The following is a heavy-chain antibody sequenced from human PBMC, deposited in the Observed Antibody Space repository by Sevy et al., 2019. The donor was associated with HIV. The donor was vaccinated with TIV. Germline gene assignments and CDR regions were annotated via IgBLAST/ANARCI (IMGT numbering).Heavy chain of an antibody. D-gene: IGHD3-22*01. J-gene: IGHJ4*02. Sequence: ASVKVSCKTSGYTFIKHPLSWVRQAPGHCLEWMGCIITYNGETKYAQKFQGRATMTTDTSTSTAYMELRSLRSDDTAVYYCARDSDGSGRYYLDYFDSWGQGTLVTVSS. V-gene: IGHV1-18*01. CDR3: ARDSDGSGRYYLDYFDS. CDR1: GYTFIKHP. CDR2: IITYNGET.